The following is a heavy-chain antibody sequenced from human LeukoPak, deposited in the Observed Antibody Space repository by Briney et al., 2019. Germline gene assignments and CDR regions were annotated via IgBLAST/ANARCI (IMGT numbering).Heavy chain of an antibody. V-gene: IGHV3-30*18. CDR1: GFTFSSYG. CDR2: ISKDGSSK. CDR3: AKDAGVAAAGSLDY. D-gene: IGHD6-13*01. Sequence: GGSLRLSCAAAGFTFSSYGMHWVRQTPGKGLERVTVISKDGSSKFYADSVKGRFTISGDNSKNTLYLQMNSLRAEDTALYYCAKDAGVAAAGSLDYWGQGTLVTVSS. J-gene: IGHJ4*02.